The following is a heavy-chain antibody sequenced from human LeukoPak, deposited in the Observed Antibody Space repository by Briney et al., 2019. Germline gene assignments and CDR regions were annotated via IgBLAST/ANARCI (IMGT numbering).Heavy chain of an antibody. CDR3: TTTLYVAAAGDDWFDP. CDR1: GFTFSDYY. CDR2: IKSKIDGGTT. J-gene: IGHJ5*02. Sequence: PGGSLRLSCAASGFTFSDYYMSWIRQAPGKGLEWVGRIKSKIDGGTTDYAAPVKGRFIISRDDSKNTLYLQMNSLKTEDTAVYYCTTTLYVAAAGDDWFDPWGQGALVTVSS. V-gene: IGHV3-15*01. D-gene: IGHD6-13*01.